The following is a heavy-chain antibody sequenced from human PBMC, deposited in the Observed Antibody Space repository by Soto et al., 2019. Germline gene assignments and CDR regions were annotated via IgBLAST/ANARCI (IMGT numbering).Heavy chain of an antibody. V-gene: IGHV3-9*01. J-gene: IGHJ4*02. Sequence: PGGSLRLSCAASGFSFDDYAMHWVRQAPGKGLEWVSGIDWNGGTTGYADSVKGRFTISRDNAKNSLYLQMNSLRAEDTAVYYCARDSGWLRLSYYFDYWGQGTLVTVSS. CDR3: ARDSGWLRLSYYFDY. CDR1: GFSFDDYA. D-gene: IGHD5-12*01. CDR2: IDWNGGTT.